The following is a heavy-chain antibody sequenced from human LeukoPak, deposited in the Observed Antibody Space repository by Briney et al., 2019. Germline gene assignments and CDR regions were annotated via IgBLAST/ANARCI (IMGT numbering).Heavy chain of an antibody. CDR3: ARDLSTEAVFDYYYYYMDV. D-gene: IGHD6-19*01. Sequence: GGSLRLSCVVSGFTLSDYYMSWIRQAPGKGLEWVSYISSSGSTIKYADSVKGRFTISRDNAKNSLYLQMNSLRAEDTALYYCARDLSTEAVFDYYYYYMDVWGKGTTVTVSS. V-gene: IGHV3-11*01. J-gene: IGHJ6*03. CDR1: GFTLSDYY. CDR2: ISSSGSTI.